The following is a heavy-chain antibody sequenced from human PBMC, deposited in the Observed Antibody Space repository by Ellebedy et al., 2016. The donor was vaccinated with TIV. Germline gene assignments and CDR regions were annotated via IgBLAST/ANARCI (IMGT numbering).Heavy chain of an antibody. CDR3: ARSSGWDRFDY. CDR2: INHSGST. D-gene: IGHD6-19*01. V-gene: IGHV4-34*01. J-gene: IGHJ4*02. Sequence: MPSETLSLTCAVYGGSFSGNYWSWIRQPPGKGLEWIGEINHSGSTNYNPSLKSRVTISLDTSKNQFSLKLSSVTAADTAVYYCARSSGWDRFDYWGQGTLVTVSS. CDR1: GGSFSGNY.